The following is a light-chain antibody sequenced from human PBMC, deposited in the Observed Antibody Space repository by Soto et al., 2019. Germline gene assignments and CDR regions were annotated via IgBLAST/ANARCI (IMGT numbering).Light chain of an antibody. V-gene: IGLV2-14*02. CDR1: SSDVGAYNL. Sequence: QPVLTQPASVSGSPGQSITISCTGTSSDVGAYNLVSWYQQHPGKAPKLLIYDVSNRPSGVSNRFSGSKSGNTASLTISGLQAEDEAFYYCSSYTNTSTLVFGGGTKLTVL. CDR3: SSYTNTSTLV. CDR2: DVS. J-gene: IGLJ3*02.